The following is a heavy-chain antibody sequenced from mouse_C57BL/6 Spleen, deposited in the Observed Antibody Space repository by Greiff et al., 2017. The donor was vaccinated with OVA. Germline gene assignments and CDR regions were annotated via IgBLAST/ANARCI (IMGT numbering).Heavy chain of an antibody. D-gene: IGHD1-1*01. CDR3: ARSATVVATKYFDV. V-gene: IGHV1-42*01. Sequence: EVQLQQSGPELVKPGASVKISCKASGYSFTGYYMNWVKQSPEKSLEWIGEINPSTGGTTYNQKFKAKATLTVDKSSSTAYMQLKSLTSEDSAVYYCARSATVVATKYFDVWGTGTTVTVSS. J-gene: IGHJ1*03. CDR1: GYSFTGYY. CDR2: INPSTGGT.